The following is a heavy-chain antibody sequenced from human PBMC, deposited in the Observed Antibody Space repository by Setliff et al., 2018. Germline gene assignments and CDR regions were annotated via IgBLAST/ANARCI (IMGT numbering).Heavy chain of an antibody. D-gene: IGHD4-17*01. CDR1: GFTFSSYW. J-gene: IGHJ4*02. Sequence: PGGSLRLSCAASGFTFSSYWMTWVRQAPGKGLEWVANINQDGSEKYYADSVKGRFTISRDNSKNTLYLQMNSLRAEDTAVYYCARARNKYGAFDYWGQGTLVTVSS. CDR2: INQDGSEK. V-gene: IGHV3-7*01. CDR3: ARARNKYGAFDY.